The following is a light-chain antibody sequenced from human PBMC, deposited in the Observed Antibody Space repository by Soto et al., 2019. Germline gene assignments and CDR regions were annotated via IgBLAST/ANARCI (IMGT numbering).Light chain of an antibody. V-gene: IGLV2-14*01. Sequence: QSVLTQPASVSGSPGQSITISCTGTSSDVGGYNYVSWYQQHPGKAPKHMIYDVNYRPSGISHRFSGSKSGNTASLTISGLQAEDEADYYCSSYTSSSTVFGGGTKLTVL. CDR3: SSYTSSSTV. J-gene: IGLJ2*01. CDR2: DVN. CDR1: SSDVGGYNY.